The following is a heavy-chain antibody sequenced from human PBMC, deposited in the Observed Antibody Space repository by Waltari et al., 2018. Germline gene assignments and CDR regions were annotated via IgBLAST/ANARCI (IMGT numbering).Heavy chain of an antibody. V-gene: IGHV3-30*18. D-gene: IGHD3-10*01. Sequence: QMEVVESGGGVVHVGGSLRLSCVASGFVFRNYGLHWVRQAPGKGLEWVAIISYDGSQKYYVESGKGRFTISRYDSKNTMYLQMSSLRVEDTAVYFCAKDDSGAELDPWGQGTLVTVSS. CDR3: AKDDSGAELDP. CDR2: ISYDGSQK. CDR1: GFVFRNYG. J-gene: IGHJ5*02.